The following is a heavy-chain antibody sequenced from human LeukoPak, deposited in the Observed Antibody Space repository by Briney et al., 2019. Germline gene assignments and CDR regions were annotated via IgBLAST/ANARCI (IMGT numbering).Heavy chain of an antibody. Sequence: GRSLRLSCTASGVTLSNYAMDWVRRPPGRGLEWVAVISFDGTNKYYGDSVEGRSSVSRDNSKNTLYLQMDSLRPDDTAIYYCATDYGDYEPIDYWGQGTLVTVSS. CDR1: GVTLSNYA. J-gene: IGHJ4*02. V-gene: IGHV3-30*04. D-gene: IGHD4-17*01. CDR3: ATDYGDYEPIDY. CDR2: ISFDGTNK.